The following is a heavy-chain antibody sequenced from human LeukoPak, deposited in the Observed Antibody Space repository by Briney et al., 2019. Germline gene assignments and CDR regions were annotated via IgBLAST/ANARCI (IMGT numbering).Heavy chain of an antibody. CDR2: IIPIFGTA. CDR3: ARDLPYYYDSSGYSDAFDI. J-gene: IGHJ3*02. V-gene: IGHV1-69*13. Sequence: GASVKVSCKASGGTFSSYAISWVRQAPGQGLEWMGGIIPIFGTANYAQKFQGRVTITADESTSTAYMELSSLRSEDTAVYYCARDLPYYYDSSGYSDAFDIWGQGTMVTVSS. CDR1: GGTFSSYA. D-gene: IGHD3-22*01.